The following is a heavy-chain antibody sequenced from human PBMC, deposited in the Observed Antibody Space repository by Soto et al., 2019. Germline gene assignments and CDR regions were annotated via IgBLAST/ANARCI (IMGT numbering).Heavy chain of an antibody. CDR3: AKHRGTHRNY. V-gene: IGHV3-30*18. Sequence: QVQLVESGGGVVQPGRSLRLSCAASGFTFRSYVMHWDRQAPGKGLEWVALISSDESDKYYADSVRGRFTISRDNSKNTLYLEMNSLRSEDTAVYYCAKHRGTHRNYWGQGTLVSVSS. J-gene: IGHJ4*02. CDR1: GFTFRSYV. CDR2: ISSDESDK.